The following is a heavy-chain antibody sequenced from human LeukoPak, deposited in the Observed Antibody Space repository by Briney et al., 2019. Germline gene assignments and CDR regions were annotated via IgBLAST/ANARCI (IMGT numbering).Heavy chain of an antibody. CDR3: ATRVGLTRYWYFDL. V-gene: IGHV3-23*01. CDR1: GFTFSNNA. J-gene: IGHJ2*01. CDR2: ISASGGST. Sequence: GGSLRLSCAASGFTFSNNAMSWVRQAPGKGLEGVSSISASGGSTSYADSVKGRFTFSRDNSKNTLYLQMNSLRVEDTAVYYWATRVGLTRYWYFDLWGRGTLVTVSS.